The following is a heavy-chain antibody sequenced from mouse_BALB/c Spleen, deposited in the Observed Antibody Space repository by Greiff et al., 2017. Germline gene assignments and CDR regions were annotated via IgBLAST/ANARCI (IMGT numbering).Heavy chain of an antibody. CDR2: IWGDGST. CDR3: AKNTTATYYYAMDY. D-gene: IGHD1-2*01. Sequence: VHLVESGPGLVAPSQSLSITCTVSGFSLTSYGVSWVRQPPGKGLEWLGVIWGDGSTNYHSALISRLSISEDNSKSQVFLKLNSLQTDDTATYYCAKNTTATYYYAMDYWGQGTSVTVSS. V-gene: IGHV2-3*01. J-gene: IGHJ4*01. CDR1: GFSLTSYG.